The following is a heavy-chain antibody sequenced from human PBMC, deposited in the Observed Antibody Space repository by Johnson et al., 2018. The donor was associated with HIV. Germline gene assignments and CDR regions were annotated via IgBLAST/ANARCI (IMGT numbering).Heavy chain of an antibody. D-gene: IGHD2-21*01. Sequence: QVQLVESGGGVVQPGRSLRLSCAASGFTFSSYGMHWVRQAPGKGLEWVAVISYDGSNKYYADSVKGRFTISRDNSKNTLYLQMNSLRAEDTAVYYCAKDRAWRVGLASAFDIWGQGTMVTVSS. V-gene: IGHV3-30*18. CDR1: GFTFSSYG. CDR3: AKDRAWRVGLASAFDI. CDR2: ISYDGSNK. J-gene: IGHJ3*02.